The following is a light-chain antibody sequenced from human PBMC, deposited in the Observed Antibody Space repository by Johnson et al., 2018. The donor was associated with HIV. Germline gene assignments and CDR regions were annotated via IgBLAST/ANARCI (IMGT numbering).Light chain of an antibody. CDR3: GTWDSSLSAGEV. Sequence: QSVLTQPPSVSAAPGQKVTISCSGNSSNIGNIYVSWYQHLPGTAPKLLIYDNNKRPAGIPDRFSGYKSGTSATLASTGLQTGGEADYYCGTWDSSLSAGEVFGTGTKVTVL. CDR1: SSNIGNIY. V-gene: IGLV1-51*01. CDR2: DNN. J-gene: IGLJ1*01.